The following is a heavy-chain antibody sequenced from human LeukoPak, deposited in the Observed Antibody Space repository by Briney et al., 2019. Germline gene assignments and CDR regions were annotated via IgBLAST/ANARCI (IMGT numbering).Heavy chain of an antibody. CDR2: IYYSGST. CDR1: GGSISSSSYY. CDR3: ARRSYGSGRYWFDP. J-gene: IGHJ5*02. D-gene: IGHD3-10*01. V-gene: IGHV4-39*01. Sequence: PSETLSLTCTVSGGSISSSSYYWGWIRQPPGKGLEWIGSIYYSGSTYYNPSLKSRVTISVDTSKNQFSLKLSSVTAADTAVYYCARRSYGSGRYWFDPWGQGTLVTVSS.